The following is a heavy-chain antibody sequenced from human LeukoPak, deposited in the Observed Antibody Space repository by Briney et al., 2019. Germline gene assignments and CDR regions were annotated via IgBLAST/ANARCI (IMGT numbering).Heavy chain of an antibody. V-gene: IGHV1-46*01. CDR3: ASGGYRLWDWFDP. J-gene: IGHJ5*02. CDR2: INPSGGST. Sequence: ASVKVSCKASGYTFTSYYMHWVRQAPGQGLEWMGIINPSGGSTSYAQKFQGRVTMTRDTSTSTVYMELSSLRPEDTAVYYCASGGYRLWDWFDPWGQGTLVTVSS. CDR1: GYTFTSYY. D-gene: IGHD5-18*01.